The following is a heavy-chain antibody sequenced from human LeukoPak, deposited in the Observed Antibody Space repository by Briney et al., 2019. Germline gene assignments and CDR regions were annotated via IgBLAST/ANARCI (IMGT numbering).Heavy chain of an antibody. D-gene: IGHD3-22*01. J-gene: IGHJ6*03. CDR1: GFTVSSNY. CDR3: ARVFWGYYYDSSGSGYYYYMDV. CDR2: IYSGGST. Sequence: GGSLRLSCAASGFTVSSNYMSWVRQAPGKGLEWVSVIYSGGSTYYADSVKGRFTFSRDNSKNTLYLQMNSLRAEDTAVYYCARVFWGYYYDSSGSGYYYYMDVWGKGTTVTISS. V-gene: IGHV3-66*01.